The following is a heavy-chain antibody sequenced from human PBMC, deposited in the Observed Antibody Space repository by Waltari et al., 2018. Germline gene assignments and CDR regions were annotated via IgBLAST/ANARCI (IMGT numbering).Heavy chain of an antibody. J-gene: IGHJ6*02. CDR2: ISTDASDT. V-gene: IGHV3-74*03. CDR1: GFTFSSFW. D-gene: IGHD1-1*01. CDR3: ARVSRRTYRSPVPGRHYYYGMDV. Sequence: EEKLVESGGGLVQPGDSLRLSCAASGFTFSSFWMNWVRQAPGKGPLWVSRISTDASDTTYADSVKGRFTISRDNARNTLYLQMNRLRAEDTAVYFCARVSRRTYRSPVPGRHYYYGMDVWGQGTTVTVSS.